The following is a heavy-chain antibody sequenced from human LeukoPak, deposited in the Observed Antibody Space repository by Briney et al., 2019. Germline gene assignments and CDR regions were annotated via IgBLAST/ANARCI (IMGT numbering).Heavy chain of an antibody. D-gene: IGHD4-17*01. Sequence: PSETLSLTCTVSGYSISSGYYWGWIRQPPGKGLEWIGNIYHSGSTYYNPSLKSRVTISVDTSKNQFSLKLSSVTAADTAVYYCARLPTVTFFDYWGQGTLVTVSS. J-gene: IGHJ4*02. V-gene: IGHV4-38-2*02. CDR2: IYHSGST. CDR1: GYSISSGYY. CDR3: ARLPTVTFFDY.